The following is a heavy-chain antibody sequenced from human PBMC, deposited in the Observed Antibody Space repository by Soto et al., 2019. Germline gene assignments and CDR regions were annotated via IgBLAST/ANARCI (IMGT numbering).Heavy chain of an antibody. CDR2: TYYRSKWYN. Sequence: PSQTLSLPCAISGDSVSSNSAAWNWIRQSPSRGLEWLGRTYYRSKWYNDYAVSVKSRITINPDTSKNQFSLQLNSVTPEDTAVYYCARDRGSSWYHKYNWFDPWGQGTLVTVSS. CDR1: GDSVSSNSAA. D-gene: IGHD6-13*01. J-gene: IGHJ5*02. V-gene: IGHV6-1*01. CDR3: ARDRGSSWYHKYNWFDP.